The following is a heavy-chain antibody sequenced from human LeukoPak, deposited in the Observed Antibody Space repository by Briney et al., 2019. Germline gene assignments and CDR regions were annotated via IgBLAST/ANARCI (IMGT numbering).Heavy chain of an antibody. J-gene: IGHJ4*02. V-gene: IGHV3-48*01. Sequence: GGSLRLSCAASGFIFSDYSMNWVRQAPGQGLDWVSSISSIGSTIYYADSVKGRFTISRDNSKNTLYLQMNTLRAEDTAVYYCAIGPGGLFKYWGQGTLVTVSS. CDR3: AIGPGGLFKY. D-gene: IGHD4-23*01. CDR2: ISSIGSTI. CDR1: GFIFSDYS.